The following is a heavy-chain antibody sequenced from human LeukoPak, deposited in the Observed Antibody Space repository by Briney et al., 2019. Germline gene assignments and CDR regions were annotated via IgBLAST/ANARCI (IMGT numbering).Heavy chain of an antibody. CDR3: ARTYYYDSSGNNWLDP. Sequence: SETLSLTCTVSGGSVSSYYWSWIRQPAGKGLEWIGRIYTSGSTNYNPSLKSRVTMSVDTSKNQFSLKLSSVTAADTAVYYCARTYYYDSSGNNWLDPWGQGTLVTVSS. D-gene: IGHD3-22*01. J-gene: IGHJ5*02. V-gene: IGHV4-4*07. CDR1: GGSVSSYY. CDR2: IYTSGST.